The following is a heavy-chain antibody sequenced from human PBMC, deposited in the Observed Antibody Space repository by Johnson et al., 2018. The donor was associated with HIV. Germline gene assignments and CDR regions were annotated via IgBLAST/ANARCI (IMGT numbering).Heavy chain of an antibody. D-gene: IGHD5-24*01. CDR1: GFTVSSNY. CDR3: TRGGRWQTSYGAFDI. J-gene: IGHJ3*02. V-gene: IGHV3-49*04. CDR2: IRSKAYGGTA. Sequence: VQLVESGGGLIQPGGSLRLSCAASGFTVSSNYMSWVRQAPGKGLEWVGFIRSKAYGGTAEYAASVNGRFTISRDDSKSSAYLQMNSLKTEDTAVYYCTRGGRWQTSYGAFDIWGQGTMVTVSS.